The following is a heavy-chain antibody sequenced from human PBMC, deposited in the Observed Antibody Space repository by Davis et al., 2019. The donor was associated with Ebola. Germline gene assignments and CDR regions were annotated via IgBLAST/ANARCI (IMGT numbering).Heavy chain of an antibody. CDR1: GFTFGDYA. D-gene: IGHD2-2*01. CDR2: IRSKAYGGTT. CDR3: TRARTLFDIVVVPAANYYFDY. Sequence: GGSLRLSCTASGFTFGDYAMSWFRQAPGKGLEWVGFIRSKAYGGTTEYAVSVKGRFTISRDDSKSIAYLQMNSLKTEDTAVYYCTRARTLFDIVVVPAANYYFDYWGQGTLVTVSS. J-gene: IGHJ4*02. V-gene: IGHV3-49*03.